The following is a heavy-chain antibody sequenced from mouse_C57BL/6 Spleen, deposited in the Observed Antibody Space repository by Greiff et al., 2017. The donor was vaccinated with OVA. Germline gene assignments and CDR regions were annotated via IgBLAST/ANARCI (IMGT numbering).Heavy chain of an antibody. CDR1: GYTFTSYW. J-gene: IGHJ2*01. CDR3: ARRGDYSNYEGDY. D-gene: IGHD2-5*01. Sequence: QVQLQQPGAELVRPGSSVKLSCKASGYTFTSYWMDWVKQRPGQGLEWIGNIYPSDSETHYNQKFKDKATLTVDKSSSTAYMQLSSLTSEDSAVYYGARRGDYSNYEGDYWGQGTTLTVSS. CDR2: IYPSDSET. V-gene: IGHV1-61*01.